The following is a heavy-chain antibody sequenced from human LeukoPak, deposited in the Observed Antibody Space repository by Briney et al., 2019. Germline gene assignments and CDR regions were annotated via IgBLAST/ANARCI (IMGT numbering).Heavy chain of an antibody. CDR2: IYSGGST. D-gene: IGHD6-19*01. CDR1: GFTVSSNY. V-gene: IGHV3-66*01. Sequence: GGSLRLSCAASGFTVSSNYMSWVRQSPGKGLEWVSVIYSGGSTYYADSVKGRFTISRDNSKNTLYLQMNSLRAEDTAVYYCARDGSSGRSSARNYFDYWGQGNMVTVSS. J-gene: IGHJ4*02. CDR3: ARDGSSGRSSARNYFDY.